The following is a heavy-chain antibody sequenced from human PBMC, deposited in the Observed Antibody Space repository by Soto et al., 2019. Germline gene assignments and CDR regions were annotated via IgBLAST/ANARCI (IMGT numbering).Heavy chain of an antibody. J-gene: IGHJ6*02. CDR1: GFTVSDSY. CDR3: ARTQWRDGYFDTYYAMAV. Sequence: EVQLVETGGGWILPGGSLRLSCAASGFTVSDSYMSWVRQAPGRGLEWVSVMYTGGRTFYIDSVKGRFTISRDSSKNTVYLQMSSLRAEDTAIYYCARTQWRDGYFDTYYAMAVWGQWSTVTVSS. V-gene: IGHV3-53*02. CDR2: MYTGGRT. D-gene: IGHD3-9*01.